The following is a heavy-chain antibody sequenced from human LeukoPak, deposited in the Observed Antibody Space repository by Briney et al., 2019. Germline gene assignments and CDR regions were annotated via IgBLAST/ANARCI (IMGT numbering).Heavy chain of an antibody. D-gene: IGHD1-7*01. CDR2: IWYDGSNK. Sequence: GGSLRLSCVASGFTFSSYAMSWVRQAPGKGLEWVAIIWYDGSNKYYADSVKGRFTISRDNSKNTLYLQMNSLRPEDTAVYYCARSWELPRGDFDYWGQGTLVTVSS. V-gene: IGHV3-33*08. CDR1: GFTFSSYA. CDR3: ARSWELPRGDFDY. J-gene: IGHJ4*02.